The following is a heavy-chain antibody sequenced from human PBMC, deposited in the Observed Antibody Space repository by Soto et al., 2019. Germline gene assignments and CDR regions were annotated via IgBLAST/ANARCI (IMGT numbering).Heavy chain of an antibody. J-gene: IGHJ6*02. V-gene: IGHV1-18*01. Sequence: QVQLVQSGAEVKKHGASVKVSCKASGYTFTSYGISWVRQAPGQGLEWMGWISAYNGNTNYAQKLQGRVTMTTDPSTSTAYKELRSLRSDDTAVYYCAREAAYYGMDVWGQGTTVTVSS. CDR2: ISAYNGNT. CDR3: AREAAYYGMDV. CDR1: GYTFTSYG. D-gene: IGHD2-15*01.